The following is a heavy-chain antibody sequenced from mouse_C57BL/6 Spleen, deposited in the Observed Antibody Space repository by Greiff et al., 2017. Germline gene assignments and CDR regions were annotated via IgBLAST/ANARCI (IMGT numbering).Heavy chain of an antibody. V-gene: IGHV2-5*01. Sequence: QVQLQQSGPGLVQPSQSLSITCTVSGFSLTSYGVHWVRQSPGTGLEWLGVIWSDGSTDYNAAFMSRLDITTDNANSQVFFKMSSLQADDSAIYYCAKSDGSSQYDFDYWGQGTTLTVSS. J-gene: IGHJ2*01. D-gene: IGHD1-1*01. CDR2: IWSDGST. CDR1: GFSLTSYG. CDR3: AKSDGSSQYDFDY.